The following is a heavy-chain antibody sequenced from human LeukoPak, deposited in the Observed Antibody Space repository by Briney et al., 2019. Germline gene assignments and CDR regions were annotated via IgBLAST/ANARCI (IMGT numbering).Heavy chain of an antibody. V-gene: IGHV4-4*09. CDR2: IYATRST. CDR3: ARHGSVRSPLGP. Sequence: SETLSLTCTVSGGSISSYYWSWIRQPPGKGLEWIGYIYATRSTNYNPSLKSRVTISVDTSKSQLSLNLRSVTAADTAVYYCARHGSVRSPLGPWGQGTLVTVSS. CDR1: GGSISSYY. D-gene: IGHD3-10*01. J-gene: IGHJ5*02.